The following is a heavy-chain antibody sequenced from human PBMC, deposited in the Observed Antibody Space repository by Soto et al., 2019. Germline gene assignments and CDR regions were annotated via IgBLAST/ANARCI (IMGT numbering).Heavy chain of an antibody. CDR1: GFTFGDYA. V-gene: IGHV3-49*03. J-gene: IGHJ4*02. D-gene: IGHD3-22*01. Sequence: PGGSLRLSCTASGFTFGDYAMSWFRQAPGKGLEWVGFIRSKAYGGTTEYAASVKGRFTISRDDSKSIAYLQMNSLKTEDTAVYYCTRAYYYDSSGYTYWGQGTLVTVSS. CDR2: IRSKAYGGTT. CDR3: TRAYYYDSSGYTY.